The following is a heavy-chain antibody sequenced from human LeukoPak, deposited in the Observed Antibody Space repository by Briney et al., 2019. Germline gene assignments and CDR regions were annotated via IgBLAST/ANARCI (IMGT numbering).Heavy chain of an antibody. D-gene: IGHD4-17*01. J-gene: IGHJ3*02. V-gene: IGHV4-59*11. CDR1: GDSFSSQY. CDR2: ISYIGST. Sequence: PSETLSLTCAVSGDSFSSQYWTWIRQPPGKGLEWIGYISYIGSTNYNPSLKSRVTISIDTSKNQFSLKLSSVTAADTAVYYCARDLVTVTKGFDIWGQGTMVSVSS. CDR3: ARDLVTVTKGFDI.